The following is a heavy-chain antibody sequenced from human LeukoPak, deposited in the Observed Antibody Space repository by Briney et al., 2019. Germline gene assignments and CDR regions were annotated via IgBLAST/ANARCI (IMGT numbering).Heavy chain of an antibody. CDR1: GFSFSSYW. CDR3: ASGEYSFFY. V-gene: IGHV3-7*03. CDR2: IKQDGSEK. J-gene: IGHJ4*02. Sequence: GGSLRLSCAASGFSFSSYWMNWVCQAPGKGLEWVANIKQDGSEKYYVDSVKGRFTISRDNAKNSLYLQMNSLRAEDTAVYYCASGEYSFFYWGQGTLVTVSS. D-gene: IGHD3-10*01.